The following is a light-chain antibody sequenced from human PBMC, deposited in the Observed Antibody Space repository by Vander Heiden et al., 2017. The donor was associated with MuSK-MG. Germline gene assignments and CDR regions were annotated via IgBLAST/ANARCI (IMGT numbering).Light chain of an antibody. J-gene: IGKJ1*01. V-gene: IGKV4-1*01. CDR1: QSVLFRSNNKNY. Sequence: DIVMTQSPDSLAVSLGERATINCKSSQSVLFRSNNKNYLAWYQQKPGQPPKLLIYWASTREYGVPDRFSDSGSGTDFTLTISSLQAEDVAVYYWQQDFTTGTFGQGTKVEIK. CDR3: QQDFTTGT. CDR2: WAS.